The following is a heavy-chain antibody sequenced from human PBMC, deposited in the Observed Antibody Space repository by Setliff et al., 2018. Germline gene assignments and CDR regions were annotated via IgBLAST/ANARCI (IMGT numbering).Heavy chain of an antibody. V-gene: IGHV3-23*01. Sequence: QAGGSLRLSCAASGLTFSSYAMSWVRQAPGKGLECVSAISGSGGSTYYADSVKGRFTISRDNSKNTLYLQMNSLRAEDTAVYYCAKLAAAGSISYWGQGTLVTVSS. CDR2: ISGSGGST. J-gene: IGHJ4*02. CDR1: GLTFSSYA. D-gene: IGHD6-13*01. CDR3: AKLAAAGSISY.